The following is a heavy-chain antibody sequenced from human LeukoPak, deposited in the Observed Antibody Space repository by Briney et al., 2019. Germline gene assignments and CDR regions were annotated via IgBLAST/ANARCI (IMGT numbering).Heavy chain of an antibody. Sequence: SVKVSCKASGGTFSSYAISWVRQAPGQGLEWMVGIIPIFGTANYAQKFQGRVTITADESTSTAYMELSSLRSEDTAVYYCAGGRYSSSWYQYWGQGTLVTVSS. CDR3: AGGRYSSSWYQY. CDR1: GGTFSSYA. CDR2: IIPIFGTA. D-gene: IGHD6-13*01. J-gene: IGHJ4*02. V-gene: IGHV1-69*01.